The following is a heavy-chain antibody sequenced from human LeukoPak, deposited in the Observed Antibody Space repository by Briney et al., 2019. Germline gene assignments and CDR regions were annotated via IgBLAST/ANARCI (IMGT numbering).Heavy chain of an antibody. CDR3: ARDYGDYVSWYFDL. V-gene: IGHV4-4*02. Sequence: SGTLSLTCAVSGGSISSSNWGSWVRQPPGKGLEWIGEIYHSGSTNYNPSLKSPVTISVDKSKTQFSLKLSSVAAADTAVYYCARDYGDYVSWYFDLWGRGTLVTVSS. J-gene: IGHJ2*01. CDR2: IYHSGST. D-gene: IGHD4-17*01. CDR1: GGSISSSNW.